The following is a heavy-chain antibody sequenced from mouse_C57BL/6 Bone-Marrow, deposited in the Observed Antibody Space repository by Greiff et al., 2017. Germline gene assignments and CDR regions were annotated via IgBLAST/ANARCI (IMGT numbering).Heavy chain of an antibody. D-gene: IGHD1-1*01. CDR1: GYSFTGYY. J-gene: IGHJ2*01. CDR2: INPSTGGT. V-gene: IGHV1-42*01. Sequence: VQLQQSGPELVKPGASVKISCKASGYSFTGYYMNWVKQSPEKSLEWIGEINPSTGGTTYNQKFKAKATLTVDKSSSTAYMQLSSLTSEDSAVYYCASTTVVPFDYWGQGTTLTVSS. CDR3: ASTTVVPFDY.